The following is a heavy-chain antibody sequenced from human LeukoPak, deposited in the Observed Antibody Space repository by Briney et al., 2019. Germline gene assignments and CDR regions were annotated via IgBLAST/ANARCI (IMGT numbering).Heavy chain of an antibody. V-gene: IGHV3-7*01. D-gene: IGHD6-19*01. Sequence: PGGSLRLSWAASEFTLSSYWMSWVRQAPGKGLEWVANIKQDGSEKYYVDSVKGRFTISRDNAKNSLYLQMNSLRAEDTAVYYCASGLGWLVDNWGQGTLVTVSS. CDR1: EFTLSSYW. J-gene: IGHJ4*02. CDR2: IKQDGSEK. CDR3: ASGLGWLVDN.